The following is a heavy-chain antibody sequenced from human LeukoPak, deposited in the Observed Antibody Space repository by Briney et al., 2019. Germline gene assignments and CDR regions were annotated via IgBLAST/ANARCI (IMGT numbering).Heavy chain of an antibody. V-gene: IGHV4-4*07. CDR3: ARAPRWLGDQYYFDY. CDR2: IYTSGST. J-gene: IGHJ4*02. D-gene: IGHD3-10*01. CDR1: GGSISSYY. Sequence: PSETLSLTCTVSGGSISSYYWSWIRQPAGKGLEWIGRIYTSGSTNYNPSLKSRVTMSVDTSKNQFSLKLSPVTAADTAVYYCARAPRWLGDQYYFDYWGQGTLVTVSS.